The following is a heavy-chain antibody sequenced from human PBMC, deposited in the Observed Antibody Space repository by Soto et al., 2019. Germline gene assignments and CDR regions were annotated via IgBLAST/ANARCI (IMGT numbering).Heavy chain of an antibody. Sequence: PGWSLRLSCVTSGFLFNTYAMHWVRQAPGKGLEWVAVISYDGSTTSYADSVKGRFTISRDNSRNTVYLQMNSLETEDKAVYYCARPGSGYDILTGRYFYYYHAMDVWGPGTTGAVSS. J-gene: IGHJ6*02. D-gene: IGHD3-9*01. CDR2: ISYDGSTT. V-gene: IGHV3-30*04. CDR3: ARPGSGYDILTGRYFYYYHAMDV. CDR1: GFLFNTYA.